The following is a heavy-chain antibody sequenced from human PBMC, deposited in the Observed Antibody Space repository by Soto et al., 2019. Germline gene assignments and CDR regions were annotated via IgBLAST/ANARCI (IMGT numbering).Heavy chain of an antibody. V-gene: IGHV1-24*01. CDR1: GYTLTELS. J-gene: IGHJ4*02. Sequence: ASVKVPCKFSGYTLTELSMHWVRQAPGKGLEWMGGFVPGDGETIYAQKLEGRVTMTEDTSTDTAYMELSSLRSEDTAVYYGATRGYSYGYVDYWGQGTLVTVSS. CDR3: ATRGYSYGYVDY. D-gene: IGHD5-18*01. CDR2: FVPGDGET.